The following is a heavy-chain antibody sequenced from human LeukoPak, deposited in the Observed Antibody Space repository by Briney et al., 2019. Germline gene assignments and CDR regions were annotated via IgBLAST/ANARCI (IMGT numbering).Heavy chain of an antibody. CDR3: AKDDFVVVALFDY. D-gene: IGHD2-15*01. V-gene: IGHV3-23*01. J-gene: IGHJ4*02. CDR1: GFTFSIYA. Sequence: PGGSLRLSCAASGFTFSIYAMSWVRQAPGKGLEWVSAISSGGSTYYADSVKGRFTISRDNSKNTLYLQMNSLRAEGTAVYYCAKDDFVVVALFDYWGQGTLVTVSS. CDR2: ISSGGST.